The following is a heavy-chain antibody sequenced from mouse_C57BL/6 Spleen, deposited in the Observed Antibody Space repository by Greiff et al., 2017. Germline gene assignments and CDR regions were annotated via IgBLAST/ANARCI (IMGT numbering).Heavy chain of an antibody. CDR1: GYTFTSYW. CDR3: ASQRTKLDQAWFAY. CDR2: IDPSDSET. D-gene: IGHD4-1*01. V-gene: IGHV1-52*01. Sequence: QVQLQQPGAELVRPGSSVKLSCKASGYTFTSYWMHWVKQRPIQGLEWIGNIDPSDSETHYNQKFKDKATLTVDKSSSTAYMQLSSLTSEDSAVYYCASQRTKLDQAWFAYWGQGTLVTVSA. J-gene: IGHJ3*01.